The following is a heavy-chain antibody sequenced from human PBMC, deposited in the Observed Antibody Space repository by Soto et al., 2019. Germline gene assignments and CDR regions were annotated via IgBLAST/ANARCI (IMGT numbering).Heavy chain of an antibody. CDR3: ARSYFDWEEDY. Sequence: SETLSLTCTVSGGSISSYYWSWIRQPPGKGLEWIGYIYYSGSTNYNPSLKSRVTISVDTSKNQFSLKLSSVTAADTAVYYCARSYFDWEEDYWGQGTLVTVSS. J-gene: IGHJ4*02. CDR1: GGSISSYY. V-gene: IGHV4-59*01. D-gene: IGHD3-9*01. CDR2: IYYSGST.